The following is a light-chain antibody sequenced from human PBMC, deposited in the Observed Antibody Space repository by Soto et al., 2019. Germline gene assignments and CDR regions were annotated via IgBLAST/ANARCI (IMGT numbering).Light chain of an antibody. V-gene: IGKV1-39*01. Sequence: DIQMTQSPSSLSASVGDRVAITCRASQSISSYLNWYQQKPGKAPKLLIYAASTLQSGVPSRFSGSGSGTDSTLTISSLQPEDFATYYCQQSYSFGQGTKVDI. CDR3: QQSYS. J-gene: IGKJ2*01. CDR1: QSISSY. CDR2: AAS.